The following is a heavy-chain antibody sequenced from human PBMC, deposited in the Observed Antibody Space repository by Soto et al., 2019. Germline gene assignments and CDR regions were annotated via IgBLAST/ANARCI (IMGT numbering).Heavy chain of an antibody. Sequence: SETLSLTCTVSGGSISSSSYYWGWIRQPPGKGLEWIGSIYYSGSTYYNPSLKSRVTISVDTSKNQFSLKLSSVTAADTAVYYCARHVSGHYGPKVGYYYYMDVWGKGTTVTVSS. CDR1: GGSISSSSYY. CDR3: ARHVSGHYGPKVGYYYYMDV. D-gene: IGHD3-10*01. V-gene: IGHV4-39*01. CDR2: IYYSGST. J-gene: IGHJ6*03.